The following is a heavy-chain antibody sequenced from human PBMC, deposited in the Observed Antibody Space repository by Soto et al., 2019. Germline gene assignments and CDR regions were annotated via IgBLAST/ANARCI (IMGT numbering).Heavy chain of an antibody. CDR1: GFTFSSYA. CDR3: AKQKFANPNGHHPNDVFDI. Sequence: QVQLVESVGGVVQPGRSLRLSCEASGFTFSSYAMNWVRQAPGKGLEWVAVVWYEGSNKFYVDSVKGRFTISRDNSENTVYLQMDSLRAEDTAIYYCAKQKFANPNGHHPNDVFDIWGQGTEVTVSS. CDR2: VWYEGSNK. V-gene: IGHV3-33*06. J-gene: IGHJ3*02. D-gene: IGHD2-8*01.